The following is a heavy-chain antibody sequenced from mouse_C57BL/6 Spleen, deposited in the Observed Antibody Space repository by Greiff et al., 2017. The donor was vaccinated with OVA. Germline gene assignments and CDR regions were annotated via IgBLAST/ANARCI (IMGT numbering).Heavy chain of an antibody. CDR2: ISDGGSYT. V-gene: IGHV5-4*01. J-gene: IGHJ4*01. D-gene: IGHD2-3*01. Sequence: EVQLVESGGGLVKPGGSLKLSCAASGFTFSSYAMSWVRQTPEKRLEWVATISDGGSYTYYPDNVKGRFTISRDNAKNNLYLQMSHLKSEDTAMYYCARDGYYEGGAVDYWGQGTSVTVSS. CDR3: ARDGYYEGGAVDY. CDR1: GFTFSSYA.